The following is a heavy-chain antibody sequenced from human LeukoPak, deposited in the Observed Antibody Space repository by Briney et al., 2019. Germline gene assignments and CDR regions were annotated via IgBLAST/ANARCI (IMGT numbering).Heavy chain of an antibody. J-gene: IGHJ1*01. CDR1: GDYISSSSYY. D-gene: IGHD3-22*01. CDR3: ARRRYYDSTGSFE. CDR2: IYHSGRT. V-gene: IGHV4-39*01. Sequence: PSETLSLTCAVSGDYISSSSYYWGWIRQSPGTGLEWIGDIYHSGRTYYNPSLKSRVAISIDTSKNQFSLRLRSMTAADTAVFYCARRRYYDSTGSFEWGRGTLVTVSS.